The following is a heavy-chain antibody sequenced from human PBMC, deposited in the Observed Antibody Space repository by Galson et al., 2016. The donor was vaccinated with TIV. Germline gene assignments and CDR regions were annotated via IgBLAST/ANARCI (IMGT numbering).Heavy chain of an antibody. V-gene: IGHV3-7*01. J-gene: IGHJ4*02. CDR1: GFTFSTSW. CDR2: IKPDGSEK. Sequence: LRLSCAASGFTFSTSWMSWVRRAPGKGLEWVAGIKPDGSEKYYVDSVKGRFSISRANAKNSLYLQMDSLRAEDTAVYYCARSNYDFAGGQGTLVTVSS. D-gene: IGHD3-3*01. CDR3: ARSNYDFA.